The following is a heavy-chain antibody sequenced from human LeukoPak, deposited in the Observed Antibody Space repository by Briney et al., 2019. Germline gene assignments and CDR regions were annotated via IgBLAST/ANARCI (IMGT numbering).Heavy chain of an antibody. V-gene: IGHV1-2*02. CDR2: INPNSGGT. CDR3: ARIHGDYDSSGYYYAY. D-gene: IGHD3-22*01. CDR1: GYTFTGYY. J-gene: IGHJ4*02. Sequence: ASVKVSCKASGYTFTGYYMHWVRQAPGQGLEWMGWINPNSGGTNYAQKFQGRVTMTRDTSISTAYMELSRLRSDDTAVYYCARIHGDYDSSGYYYAYWGQGTLVTVSS.